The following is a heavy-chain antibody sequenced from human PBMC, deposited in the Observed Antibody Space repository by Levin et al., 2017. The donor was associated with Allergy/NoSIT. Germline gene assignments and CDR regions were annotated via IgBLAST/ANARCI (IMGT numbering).Heavy chain of an antibody. CDR1: GFTFSVYA. CDR3: AKDGVRSSGTTYFDY. CDR2: ISASGGGT. J-gene: IGHJ4*02. D-gene: IGHD1-1*01. V-gene: IGHV3-23*01. Sequence: GGSLRLSCAASGFTFSVYAMDWVRQAPGKGLEWVSGISASGGGTDYADSVKGRFTISRDNSKNTLSLQMNSLRAEDTAVYYCAKDGVRSSGTTYFDYWGQGTLVTVSS.